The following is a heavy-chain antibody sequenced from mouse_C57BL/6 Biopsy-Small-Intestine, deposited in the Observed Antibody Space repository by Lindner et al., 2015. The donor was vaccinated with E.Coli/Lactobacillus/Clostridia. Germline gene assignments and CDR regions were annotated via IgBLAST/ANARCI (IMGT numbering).Heavy chain of an antibody. CDR3: ARDWDYFDY. CDR2: INPSSYYT. Sequence: QLQESGAELAKPGASVKMSCKASGYTFTGYWIHWVKQRPGQGLEWIGFINPSSYYTEYNQKFKDKATLTADKSSSTAYMQLSSLTSEDSAVYYCARDWDYFDYWGQGTTLTVSS. J-gene: IGHJ2*01. V-gene: IGHV1-7*01. D-gene: IGHD4-1*01. CDR1: GYTFTGYW.